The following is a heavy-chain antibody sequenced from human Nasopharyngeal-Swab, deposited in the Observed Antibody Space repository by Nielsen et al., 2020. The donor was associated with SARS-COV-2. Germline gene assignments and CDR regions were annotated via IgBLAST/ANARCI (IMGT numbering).Heavy chain of an antibody. Sequence: GGSRRPPCAGSGFIFGDCAIHWVRQSSAKGLEWVAHIDKKANNYATEYAASVKGRFTISRDDSSNMAYLQMNRLNTEDTAVYYCTRDNGTYNWFDPWGQGALVTVSS. CDR3: TRDNGTYNWFDP. J-gene: IGHJ5*02. CDR2: IDKKANNYAT. V-gene: IGHV3-73*01. D-gene: IGHD3-10*01. CDR1: GFIFGDCA.